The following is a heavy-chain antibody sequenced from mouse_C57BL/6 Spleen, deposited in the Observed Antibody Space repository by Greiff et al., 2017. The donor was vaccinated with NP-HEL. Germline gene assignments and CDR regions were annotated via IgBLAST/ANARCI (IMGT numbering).Heavy chain of an antibody. CDR3: ARHYGNYDAMDY. Sequence: QVQLQQSGAELVRPGSSVKLSCKASGYTFTSYWMHWVKQRPIQGLEWIGNIDPSDSETHYNQKFKDKATLTVDKSSSTAYMQLSSLTSEDSAVYYCARHYGNYDAMDYWGQGTSVTVSS. CDR2: IDPSDSET. V-gene: IGHV1-52*01. CDR1: GYTFTSYW. J-gene: IGHJ4*01. D-gene: IGHD2-1*01.